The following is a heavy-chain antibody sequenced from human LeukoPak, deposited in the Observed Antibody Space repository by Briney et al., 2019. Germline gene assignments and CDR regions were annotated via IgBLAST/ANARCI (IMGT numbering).Heavy chain of an antibody. CDR3: ARGASSWEYTTFDI. J-gene: IGHJ3*02. V-gene: IGHV3-11*04. D-gene: IGHD6-13*01. Sequence: GGSLRLSCAASGFTFSDYYMSWIRQAPGKGLEWVSYISSSGSTIYYADSVKGRFTISRDNAKNSLYLQMNSLRAEDTAVYYCARGASSWEYTTFDIWGQGTIVTVSS. CDR2: ISSSGSTI. CDR1: GFTFSDYY.